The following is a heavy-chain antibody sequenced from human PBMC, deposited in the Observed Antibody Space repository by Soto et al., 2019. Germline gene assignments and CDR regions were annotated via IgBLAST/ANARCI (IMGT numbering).Heavy chain of an antibody. CDR2: ISGSGGST. V-gene: IGHV3-23*01. D-gene: IGHD2-21*02. CDR3: AKDEGVVVVTATH. J-gene: IGHJ4*02. Sequence: EVQLLESGGGLVQPGGSLRLSCAASGFTFSSYAMSWVRQAPGKGLEWVSAISGSGGSTYYTDSVKGRFTISRDISKNTLCLQMNSLRAEDTAVDYCAKDEGVVVVTATHWGQGTLVTFSS. CDR1: GFTFSSYA.